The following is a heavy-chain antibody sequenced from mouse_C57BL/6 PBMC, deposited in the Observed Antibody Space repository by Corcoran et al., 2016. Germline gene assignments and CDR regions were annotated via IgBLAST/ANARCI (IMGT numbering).Heavy chain of an antibody. CDR1: GYTFTTYG. CDR2: INTYSGVQ. J-gene: IGHJ1*03. D-gene: IGHD1-1*01. Sequence: QIQLVQSGPELKKTGETVKISCKASGYTFTTYGMSWVKQATGKGLKWMGWINTYSGVQTYADDFKGRFAFSLETSASTAYLQINNIKNEDTATYFGASHYYGSSYWYFDVWGTGTTVTVSS. V-gene: IGHV9-3*01. CDR3: ASHYYGSSYWYFDV.